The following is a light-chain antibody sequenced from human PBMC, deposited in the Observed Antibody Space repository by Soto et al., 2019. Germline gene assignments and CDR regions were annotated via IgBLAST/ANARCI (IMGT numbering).Light chain of an antibody. CDR3: HQYTSPPWT. CDR2: GAS. CDR1: QSVPGIY. V-gene: IGKV3-20*01. Sequence: EIVLTQSPGTLSLSPGERATLSCRASQSVPGIYLAWFQQKPGQAPRLPIYGASSRAPAIPDRFSGSGSGTDFTLTITRLEPEEFAMYYCHQYTSPPWTLGQGTRVETK. J-gene: IGKJ1*01.